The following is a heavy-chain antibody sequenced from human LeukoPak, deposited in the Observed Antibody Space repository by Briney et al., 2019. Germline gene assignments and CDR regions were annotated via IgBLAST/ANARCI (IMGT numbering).Heavy chain of an antibody. Sequence: GGSLRLSCAASGFIFSSYGMHWVRQAPGKGLEWVAFIRHDGSNKYYADSVKGRFIISRDNSKNTLYLQMNSLRAEDTAVYYCAKQIVVVPAAIRDWGQGTLVTVSS. D-gene: IGHD2-2*02. CDR2: IRHDGSNK. CDR1: GFIFSSYG. J-gene: IGHJ4*02. CDR3: AKQIVVVPAAIRD. V-gene: IGHV3-30*02.